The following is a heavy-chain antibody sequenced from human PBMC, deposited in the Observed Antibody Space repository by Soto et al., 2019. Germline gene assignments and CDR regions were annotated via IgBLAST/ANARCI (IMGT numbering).Heavy chain of an antibody. D-gene: IGHD3-3*01. CDR1: CGSISNYI. V-gene: IGHV4-4*07. Sequence: PXETLSLPLTVACGSISNYICNWIRQPAGKGLDWIGRIDNSGSTNYNPSLKSRITMSADTSRNQFSLKLNSVTAADTAVYYCARGGQDFWSGPFDYWGQGALVTVSS. J-gene: IGHJ4*02. CDR2: IDNSGST. CDR3: ARGGQDFWSGPFDY.